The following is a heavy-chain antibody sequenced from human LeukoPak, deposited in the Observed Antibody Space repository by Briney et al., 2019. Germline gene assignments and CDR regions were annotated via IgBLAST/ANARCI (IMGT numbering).Heavy chain of an antibody. J-gene: IGHJ5*02. V-gene: IGHV4-30-2*01. CDR3: ARGRSTMVRGAPGFDP. CDR1: GGSISSGGYS. CDR2: IYHSGST. Sequence: SQTLSLTCAVSGGSISSGGYSWSWIRQPPRKGLEWIGYIYHSGSTYYNPSLKSRVTISVDRSKNQSSLKLSSVTAADTAVYYCARGRSTMVRGAPGFDPWGQGTLVTVSS. D-gene: IGHD3-10*01.